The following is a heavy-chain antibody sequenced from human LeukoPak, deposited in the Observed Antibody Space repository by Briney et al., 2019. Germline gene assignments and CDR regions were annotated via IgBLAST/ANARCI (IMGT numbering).Heavy chain of an antibody. V-gene: IGHV3-23*01. Sequence: GESLRLSCAASGFTFSSYAMSWVRQAPGKGLEWVSTISSSGRSTYYEDSVKGRFAISRDNSKNTLFLQVNSLRAEDTAVYYCARDPGAWRYFDYWGQGILVTVSS. CDR2: ISSSGRST. CDR3: ARDPGAWRYFDY. J-gene: IGHJ4*02. D-gene: IGHD3-16*02. CDR1: GFTFSSYA.